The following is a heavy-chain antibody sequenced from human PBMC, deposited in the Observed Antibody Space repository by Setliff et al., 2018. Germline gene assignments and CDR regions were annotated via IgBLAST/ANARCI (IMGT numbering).Heavy chain of an antibody. CDR3: ARLAVRNTVYYYFTDV. D-gene: IGHD2-2*02. J-gene: IGHJ6*03. CDR2: VFSGDSDT. V-gene: IGHV5-51*01. CDR1: GYRFTTYW. Sequence: GESLKISCKGSGYRFTTYWIGWVRQMPGKGLEWMGIVFSGDSDTRYSPSFQGQVTMSADKSINTAYLQWDSLKASDAATYYCARLAVRNTVYYYFTDVWGKGTSVTVSS.